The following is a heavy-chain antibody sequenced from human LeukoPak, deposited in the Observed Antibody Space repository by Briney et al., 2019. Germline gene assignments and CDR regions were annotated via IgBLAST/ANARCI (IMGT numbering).Heavy chain of an antibody. CDR3: ARGSIDGYNLIDAFDI. V-gene: IGHV3-11*04. J-gene: IGHJ3*02. CDR1: GFGFSDSY. D-gene: IGHD5-24*01. Sequence: GGSLRLSCVVSGFGFSDSYMTWIRQTPGKGLEWLAHISGSGSDIYYADSVKGRFTTSRDNAKKSLYMQMNSLRAEDTAVYYCARGSIDGYNLIDAFDIWGQGTMVTVSS. CDR2: ISGSGSDI.